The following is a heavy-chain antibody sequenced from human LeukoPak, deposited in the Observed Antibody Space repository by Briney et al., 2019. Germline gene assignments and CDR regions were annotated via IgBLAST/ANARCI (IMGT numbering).Heavy chain of an antibody. V-gene: IGHV1-69*05. CDR1: GGTFSSYA. CDR2: IIPIFGTA. J-gene: IGHJ6*03. D-gene: IGHD1-26*01. CDR3: ARGIAPYSGTYGVGYYYYMDV. Sequence: SVKVSCKASGGTFSSYAISWVRQAPGQGLEWMGGIIPIFGTANYAQKFQGRVTITTDESTTTAYMELSSLRPEDTAVYYCARGIAPYSGTYGVGYYYYMDVWGKGTTVTVSS.